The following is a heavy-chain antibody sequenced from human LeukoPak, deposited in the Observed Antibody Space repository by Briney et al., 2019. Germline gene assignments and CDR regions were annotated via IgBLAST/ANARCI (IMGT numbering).Heavy chain of an antibody. J-gene: IGHJ6*03. Sequence: GGSLRLSCAASGFTFSSYSMNWVRQAPGKGLEWVSSVDSTGSYIYYADSLKGRFTVSRDNAKNSLFLRMSSLRVEDTAVYYCATDLAAAGPYYHYYMDVWGKGSAVTVSS. CDR2: VDSTGSYI. D-gene: IGHD6-13*01. CDR1: GFTFSSYS. CDR3: ATDLAAAGPYYHYYMDV. V-gene: IGHV3-21*01.